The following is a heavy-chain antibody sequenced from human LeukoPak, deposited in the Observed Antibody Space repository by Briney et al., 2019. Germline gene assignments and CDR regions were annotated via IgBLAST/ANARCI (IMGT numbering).Heavy chain of an antibody. V-gene: IGHV1-2*02. CDR1: GYTFTGYY. D-gene: IGHD3-22*01. Sequence: ASVKVSCKSSGYTFTGYYIHWVRQAPGQGLERMGWISGNSGGTNYAQKFQGRVTMTRDTSISTAYMELSRLRSDDTAVYYCARDWGDDSSAYFDYWGQGTLVTVSS. CDR2: ISGNSGGT. J-gene: IGHJ4*02. CDR3: ARDWGDDSSAYFDY.